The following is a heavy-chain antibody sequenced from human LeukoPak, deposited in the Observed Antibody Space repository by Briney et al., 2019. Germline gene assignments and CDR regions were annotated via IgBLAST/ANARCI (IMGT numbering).Heavy chain of an antibody. CDR2: IYNDGRT. CDR1: GLTLSDYY. D-gene: IGHD5-12*01. CDR3: ARESGYAVGDF. J-gene: IGHJ4*02. Sequence: PGGSLRLSCAASGLTLSDYYIDWVRQAPGKGLEWASVIYNDGRTYYADSVKGRFIISKDISKNTLYLQMNNLRADDTAVYYCARESGYAVGDFWGRGTLVTVSS. V-gene: IGHV3-53*01.